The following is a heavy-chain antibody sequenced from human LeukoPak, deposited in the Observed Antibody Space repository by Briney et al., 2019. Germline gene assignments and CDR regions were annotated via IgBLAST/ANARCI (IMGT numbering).Heavy chain of an antibody. V-gene: IGHV1-18*04. CDR2: ISGSSDNT. CDR3: ARGGWTITDYDY. J-gene: IGHJ4*02. D-gene: IGHD1-20*01. Sequence: ASLKVSCKASDYTFSNYGMSWVRQAPGQGLEWMGWISGSSDNTNYAQKVQGRVTMTTDTSTSTAYMELRSLRSDDTAVYYCARGGWTITDYDYWGQGTLVTVSS. CDR1: DYTFSNYG.